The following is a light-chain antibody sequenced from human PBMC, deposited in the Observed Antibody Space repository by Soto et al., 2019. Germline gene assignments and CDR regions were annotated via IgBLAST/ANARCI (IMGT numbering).Light chain of an antibody. CDR2: GAT. J-gene: IGKJ1*01. V-gene: IGKV3-20*01. CDR1: EFVSVRF. CDR3: QQYGSSPRT. Sequence: EIVMTQSPATLSVSPGERATLSCRASEFVSVRFLAWYQQKPGQAPRLLIHGATTRATGIPARFSGSGSGTEFTLTISRLEPEDFAVDCCQQYGSSPRTFGQGTKVDIK.